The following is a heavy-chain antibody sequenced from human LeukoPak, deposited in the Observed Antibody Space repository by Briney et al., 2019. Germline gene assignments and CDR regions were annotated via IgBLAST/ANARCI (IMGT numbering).Heavy chain of an antibody. V-gene: IGHV3-21*01. CDR3: ARVRDKRYYYYGMDV. D-gene: IGHD2-15*01. CDR1: GFTFSSYS. CDR2: ISSSSSYI. Sequence: GGSLRLSCAASGFTFSSYSMNWVRQAPGKGLEWVSSISSSSSYIYYADSVKGRFTISRDNAKNSLYLQMNSLRAEDTAVYYCARVRDKRYYYYGMDVWGQGTTVTVPS. J-gene: IGHJ6*02.